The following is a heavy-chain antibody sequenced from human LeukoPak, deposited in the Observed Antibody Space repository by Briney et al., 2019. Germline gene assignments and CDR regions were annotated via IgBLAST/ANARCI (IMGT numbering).Heavy chain of an antibody. CDR1: GFTFSSYG. Sequence: TGGSLRLSCAASGFTFSSYGMHWVRQAPGKGLEWVAVIWYDGSNKYYADSVKGRFTISRDNSKNTLYLQMNSLRAEDTAVYYCASSLGYCSGGSCYSPPLDYWGQGTLVTVSS. V-gene: IGHV3-33*01. CDR3: ASSLGYCSGGSCYSPPLDY. J-gene: IGHJ4*02. CDR2: IWYDGSNK. D-gene: IGHD2-15*01.